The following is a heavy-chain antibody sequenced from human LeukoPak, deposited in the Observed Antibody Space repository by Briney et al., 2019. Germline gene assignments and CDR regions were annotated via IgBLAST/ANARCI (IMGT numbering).Heavy chain of an antibody. D-gene: IGHD2-15*01. V-gene: IGHV2-5*02. CDR3: ARRYCSGGSCYLNWFDH. Sequence: ESGPTLLKPTQTLTLTCTFSGFSLSTSGVGVGWIRQPPGKALEWLALIYWDDDKRYSPSLKSRLTITKDTSKNQVVLTMTNMDPVDTATYYCARRYCSGGSCYLNWFDHWGQGTLVTVSS. J-gene: IGHJ5*02. CDR1: GFSLSTSGVG. CDR2: IYWDDDK.